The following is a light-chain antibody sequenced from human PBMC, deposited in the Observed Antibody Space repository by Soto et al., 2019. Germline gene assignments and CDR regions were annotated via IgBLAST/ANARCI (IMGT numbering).Light chain of an antibody. J-gene: IGKJ4*01. CDR3: QQYGSAPLT. CDR1: QSVNNNY. Sequence: EIVLAQSPVTLSLSPGDRATLSCRTSQSVNNNYLAWYQQKPGQAPRLLIYGASRRATDIPDRFSGSGSGTDFTLTISRLEPEDLAVYSCQQYGSAPLTFGGGIKVEIK. V-gene: IGKV3-20*01. CDR2: GAS.